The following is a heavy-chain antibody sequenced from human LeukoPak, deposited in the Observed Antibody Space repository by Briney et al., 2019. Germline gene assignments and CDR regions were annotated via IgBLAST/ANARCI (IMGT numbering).Heavy chain of an antibody. CDR1: GGSISSSSYY. J-gene: IGHJ4*02. D-gene: IGHD4-17*01. Sequence: SETLSLTCTVSGGSISSSSYYWGWIRQPPGKGLEWIGSIYYSGSTYYNPSLKSRVTISVDTSKNQFSLKLSSVTAADTAVYYCARDPHGDFAAGDYWGQGTLVTVSS. CDR3: ARDPHGDFAAGDY. V-gene: IGHV4-39*07. CDR2: IYYSGST.